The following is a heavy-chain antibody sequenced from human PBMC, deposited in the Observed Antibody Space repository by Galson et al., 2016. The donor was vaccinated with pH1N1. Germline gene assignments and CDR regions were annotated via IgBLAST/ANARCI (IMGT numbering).Heavy chain of an antibody. J-gene: IGHJ3*01. V-gene: IGHV4-59*01. Sequence: SETLSLTCTVSGDSISTYYWNWIRQSPGKGLEWIGYLYNSGGTNYNPSLMSRVTISEDTSRNQFSLKLRSVTAADTAVYYCASAGYRSGWYGIGAFDVWGQGTKVTVSS. D-gene: IGHD6-13*01. CDR1: GDSISTYY. CDR2: LYNSGGT. CDR3: ASAGYRSGWYGIGAFDV.